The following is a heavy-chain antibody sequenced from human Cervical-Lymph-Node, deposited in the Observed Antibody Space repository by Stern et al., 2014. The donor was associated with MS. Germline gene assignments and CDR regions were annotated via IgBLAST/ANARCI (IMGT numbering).Heavy chain of an antibody. J-gene: IGHJ6*02. Sequence: VQLVQSGAEVKKPGASVKVSCKASGYTFTSYGISWVRQAPGQGLEWMGWISAYNGNTNYAQKLQGRVTMTTDTSTSTAYMELGSLRSDDTAVYYCARDMGYSYGSYYYYGMDVWGQGTTVTVSS. D-gene: IGHD5-18*01. CDR3: ARDMGYSYGSYYYYGMDV. CDR1: GYTFTSYG. CDR2: ISAYNGNT. V-gene: IGHV1-18*01.